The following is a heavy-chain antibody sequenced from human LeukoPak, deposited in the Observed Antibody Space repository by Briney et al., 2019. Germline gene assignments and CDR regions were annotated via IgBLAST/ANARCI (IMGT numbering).Heavy chain of an antibody. D-gene: IGHD6-13*01. Sequence: SETLSLTCTVSGGSISSSSYYWGWIRQPPGKGLEWIGSIYYSGSTYYNPSLKSRVTISVDTSKNQFSLKLSSVTAEDTAVYYCARRISSSWYYFDYWGQGTLVTVSS. CDR3: ARRISSSWYYFDY. V-gene: IGHV4-39*01. CDR2: IYYSGST. CDR1: GGSISSSSYY. J-gene: IGHJ4*02.